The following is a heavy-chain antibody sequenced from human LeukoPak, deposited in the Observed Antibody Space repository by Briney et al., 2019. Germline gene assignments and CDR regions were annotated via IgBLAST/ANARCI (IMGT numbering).Heavy chain of an antibody. V-gene: IGHV3-33*06. CDR2: IWYDGSNK. D-gene: IGHD3-3*01. CDR1: GFTFSSYG. CDR3: AKGCITIFGVVIIFPFDY. J-gene: IGHJ4*02. Sequence: GGSLRLSCAASGFTFSSYGMHWVRQAPGKGLEWVAVIWYDGSNKYYADSVKGRFTISRDNSKNTLYLQMNSLRTEDTAVYYCAKGCITIFGVVIIFPFDYWGQGTLVTVSS.